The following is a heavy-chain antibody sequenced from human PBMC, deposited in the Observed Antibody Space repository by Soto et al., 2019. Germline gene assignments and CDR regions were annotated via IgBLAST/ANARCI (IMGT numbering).Heavy chain of an antibody. CDR3: ATNHDDISGRTPLLFDS. D-gene: IGHD3-22*01. Sequence: SETLSLTCTVSGDSIGTGGYYWDWIRQHPGKGPEWIGYIHYSGSTYYNPSLKSRLTISLDTSKNQFSLHLSPVTAADTAVYYCATNHDDISGRTPLLFDSWGQGTLVTVS. CDR1: GDSIGTGGYY. V-gene: IGHV4-31*03. J-gene: IGHJ4*02. CDR2: IHYSGST.